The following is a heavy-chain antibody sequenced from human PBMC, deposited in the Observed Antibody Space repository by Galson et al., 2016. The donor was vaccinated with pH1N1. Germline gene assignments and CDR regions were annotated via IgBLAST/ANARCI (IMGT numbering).Heavy chain of an antibody. V-gene: IGHV3-9*01. D-gene: IGHD2-2*01. CDR1: GFTFNDYA. J-gene: IGHJ3*01. CDR3: AKVMVQAGLQGDAFDV. CDR2: ISWNSANI. Sequence: SLRLSSAASGFTFNDYAMHWVRLLPGKGLERVSGISWNSANIDYADSVKGRFTVSRDKAKSSLHLQMNSLRPEDTAFYFCAKVMVQAGLQGDAFDVWGPGTMVVVSS.